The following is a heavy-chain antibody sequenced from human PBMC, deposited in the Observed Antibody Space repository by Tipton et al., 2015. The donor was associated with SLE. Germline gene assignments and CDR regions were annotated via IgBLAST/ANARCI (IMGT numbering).Heavy chain of an antibody. Sequence: TLSLTCAVYGGSFSGYYWSWIRQPPGKGLEWIGEINHSGSTNYNPSLKSRVTISVDTSKNQFSLKLSSVTAADTAVYYCARDWYYDFWSGYKGMDVWGQGTTVTVSS. V-gene: IGHV4-34*01. D-gene: IGHD3-3*01. CDR2: INHSGST. CDR3: ARDWYYDFWSGYKGMDV. J-gene: IGHJ6*02. CDR1: GGSFSGYY.